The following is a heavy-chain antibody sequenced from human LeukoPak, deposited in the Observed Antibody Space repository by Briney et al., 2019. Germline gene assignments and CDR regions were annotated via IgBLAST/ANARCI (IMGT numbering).Heavy chain of an antibody. V-gene: IGHV1-46*01. CDR2: INPSGGST. CDR1: GYTFSSYY. J-gene: IGHJ4*02. Sequence: EASVNVSCKASGYTFSSYYMHWVRPAPGQGLEWVGIINPSGGSTHYAQKFQGRVTMTRDTYTSTVYMELSSLRSEDTAVYYCAREFQGNYYFDSPFDYWGQATLVTVSS. D-gene: IGHD3-22*01. CDR3: AREFQGNYYFDSPFDY.